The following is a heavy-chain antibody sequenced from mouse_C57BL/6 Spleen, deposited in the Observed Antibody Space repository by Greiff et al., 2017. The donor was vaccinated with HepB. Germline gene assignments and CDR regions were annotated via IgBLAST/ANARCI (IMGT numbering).Heavy chain of an antibody. CDR1: GYTFTSYW. D-gene: IGHD1-1*01. J-gene: IGHJ1*03. CDR3: ARLGFITTVVATNWYFDV. V-gene: IGHV1-50*01. Sequence: VQLQQSGAELVKPGASVKLSCKASGYTFTSYWMQWVKQRPGQGLEWIGEMDPSDSYTNYNQKFKGKATLTVDTSSSTAYMQLSSLTSEDSAVYYCARLGFITTVVATNWYFDVWGTGTTVTVSS. CDR2: MDPSDSYT.